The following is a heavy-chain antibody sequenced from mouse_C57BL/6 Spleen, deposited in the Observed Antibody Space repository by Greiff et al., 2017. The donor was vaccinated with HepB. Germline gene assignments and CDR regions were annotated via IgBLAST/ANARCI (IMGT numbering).Heavy chain of an antibody. Sequence: QVHVKQSGAELVKPGASVKISCKASGYTFTDYYINWVKQRPGQGLEWIGKIGPGSGSTYYNEKFKGKATLTADKSSSTAYMQLSSLTSEDSAVYFCASSPYYGSSAWFAYWGQGTLVTVSA. J-gene: IGHJ3*01. CDR2: IGPGSGST. D-gene: IGHD1-1*01. V-gene: IGHV1-77*01. CDR3: ASSPYYGSSAWFAY. CDR1: GYTFTDYY.